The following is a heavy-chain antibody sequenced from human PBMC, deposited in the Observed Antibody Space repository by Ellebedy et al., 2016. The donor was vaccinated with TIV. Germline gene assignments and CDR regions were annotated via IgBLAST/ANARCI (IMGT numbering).Heavy chain of an antibody. CDR3: ARDPFDCSSTSCLGY. CDR2: IYTSGST. Sequence: GSLRLXCTVSGGAISSYYWSWIRQPAGKGLEWIGRIYTSGSTNYNPSLKSRVTMSVDTSKNQFSLKLSSVTAADTAVYYCARDPFDCSSTSCLGYWGQGTLVTVSS. D-gene: IGHD2-2*01. V-gene: IGHV4-4*07. CDR1: GGAISSYY. J-gene: IGHJ4*02.